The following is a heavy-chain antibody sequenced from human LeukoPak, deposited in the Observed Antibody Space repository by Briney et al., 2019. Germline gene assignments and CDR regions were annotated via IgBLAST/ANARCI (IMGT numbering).Heavy chain of an antibody. J-gene: IGHJ5*02. D-gene: IGHD3-22*01. Sequence: ASVKVSCKASGYTFTDYYIHWVRRAPGQGLEWMGWINPKSGGTNYAQKFQDSVTMTRDTSISTAYMELSSLRSDDTAVYYCARALTYYYGSSGYFDPWGQGTLVTVSS. V-gene: IGHV1-2*02. CDR1: GYTFTDYY. CDR2: INPKSGGT. CDR3: ARALTYYYGSSGYFDP.